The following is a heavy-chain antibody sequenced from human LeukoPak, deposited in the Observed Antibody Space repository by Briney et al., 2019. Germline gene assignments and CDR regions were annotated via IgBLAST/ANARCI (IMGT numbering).Heavy chain of an antibody. D-gene: IGHD3-10*01. CDR2: TRNKANSYTT. Sequence: GGSLRLSCAASGFTFSDHYMDWVRQAPGKGLEWVGRTRNKANSYTTEYAASVKGRFTISRDDSKNSLYLQMNSLRAEDTAVYYCARGVRGFGESNYWGQGTLVTVSS. CDR1: GFTFSDHY. CDR3: ARGVRGFGESNY. J-gene: IGHJ4*02. V-gene: IGHV3-72*01.